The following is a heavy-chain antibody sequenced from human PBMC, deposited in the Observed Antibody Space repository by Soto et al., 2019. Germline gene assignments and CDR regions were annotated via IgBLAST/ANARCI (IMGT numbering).Heavy chain of an antibody. J-gene: IGHJ6*02. CDR3: ARARMITFGGVIAPPYGMDV. V-gene: IGHV4-34*01. CDR2: INHSGST. Sequence: VQLQQWGAGLLKPSETLSLTCAVYGGSFSGYYWSWIRQPPGKGLEWIGEINHSGSTNYNPSLXXRATISVHTPXXQXSXXLSSLTAADTAVYYCARARMITFGGVIAPPYGMDVWGQGTPVTVSS. D-gene: IGHD3-16*02. CDR1: GGSFSGYY.